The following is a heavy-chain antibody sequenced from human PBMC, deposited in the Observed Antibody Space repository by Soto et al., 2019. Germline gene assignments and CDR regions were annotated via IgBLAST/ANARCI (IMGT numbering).Heavy chain of an antibody. D-gene: IGHD3-10*01. V-gene: IGHV1-58*01. CDR2: IVVGSGNT. CDR3: ASGGPRNGFDI. Sequence: SCKVCWNVAGRTFTSSAVQWVRQARGQRLEWIGWIVVGSGNTNYAQKFQERVTITRDMSTSTAYMELSSLRSEDTAVYYCASGGPRNGFDIWGQGTMVTV. J-gene: IGHJ3*02. CDR1: GRTFTSSA.